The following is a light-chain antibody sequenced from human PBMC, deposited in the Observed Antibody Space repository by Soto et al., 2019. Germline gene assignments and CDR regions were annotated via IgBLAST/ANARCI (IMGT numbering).Light chain of an antibody. V-gene: IGKV3-20*01. Sequence: EIVLTQSPGTLSLSPGERATLSCRASQSVSSSYLAWYQQKPRQAPRLLIYDASSRATGIPDRFSSSESGRDFNLIIRGLDNEDFAVYYWQQYGSSPSMYTFGQGTKLEIK. CDR2: DAS. CDR1: QSVSSSY. CDR3: QQYGSSPSMYT. J-gene: IGKJ2*01.